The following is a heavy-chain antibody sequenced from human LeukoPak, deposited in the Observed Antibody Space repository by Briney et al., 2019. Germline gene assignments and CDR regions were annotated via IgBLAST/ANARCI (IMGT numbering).Heavy chain of an antibody. D-gene: IGHD3-10*01. CDR3: ARGDPLWFGELGFDY. V-gene: IGHV3-21*01. CDR2: ISSSSSYI. J-gene: IGHJ4*02. Sequence: GGSLRLSCAASGFTFSSHSMNWVRQAPGKGLEWVSSISSSSSYIYYADSVKGRFTISRDNAKNSLHLQMNSLRAEDTAVYYCARGDPLWFGELGFDYWGQGTLVTVSS. CDR1: GFTFSSHS.